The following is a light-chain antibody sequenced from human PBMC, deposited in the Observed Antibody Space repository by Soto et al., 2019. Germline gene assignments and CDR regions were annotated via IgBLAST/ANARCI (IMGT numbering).Light chain of an antibody. CDR2: GAA. CDR3: QHYGSSPYT. V-gene: IGKV3-20*01. Sequence: EIVLTQSPGTLSLSPGARATLSCRASQSVSSSYLAWYQQKPGQAPRLLIYGAASRATGIPDWFSGSGSGTDFSLTISRLEPEDFAVYYCQHYGSSPYTFGPGTKVDIK. J-gene: IGKJ3*01. CDR1: QSVSSSY.